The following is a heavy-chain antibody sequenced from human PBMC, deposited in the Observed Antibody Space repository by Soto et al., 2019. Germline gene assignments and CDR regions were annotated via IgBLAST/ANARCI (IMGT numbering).Heavy chain of an antibody. CDR3: TTDRSYDTTGYYMYYFDS. J-gene: IGHJ4*02. CDR2: IKSKTDGGAT. Sequence: EVQLVESGGGLVKPGGSLRVSCAASGFSFSNAWMNWVRQAPGKGLEWVGRIKSKTDGGATDYAAPVKGRFTISRDDSKNMLYVQMNSLKAEDTAVYYCTTDRSYDTTGYYMYYFDSWGQGTLVTVSS. CDR1: GFSFSNAW. V-gene: IGHV3-15*07. D-gene: IGHD3-22*01.